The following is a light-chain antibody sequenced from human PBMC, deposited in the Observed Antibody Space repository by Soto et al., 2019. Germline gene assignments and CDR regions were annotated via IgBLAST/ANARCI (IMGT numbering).Light chain of an antibody. CDR1: SSDVGGYKH. Sequence: QSALTQPVSVSGSPGQSITISCTGTSSDVGGYKHVAWYQQYPGKAPKLIIFEVSDRPSGVSNRFSGSKSGNTASLSISGLQPEDEADYYCSSYKSGATLVFGGGTKLTVL. J-gene: IGLJ2*01. V-gene: IGLV2-14*01. CDR3: SSYKSGATLV. CDR2: EVS.